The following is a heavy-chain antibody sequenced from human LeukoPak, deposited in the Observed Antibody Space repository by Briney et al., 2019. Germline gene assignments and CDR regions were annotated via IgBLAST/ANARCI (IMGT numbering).Heavy chain of an antibody. CDR2: INHSGST. D-gene: IGHD3-3*01. V-gene: IGHV4-34*01. Sequence: SETLSLTCAVYGGSFSGYYWSRIRQPPGKGLEWIGEINHSGSTNYNPSLKSRVTISVDTSKNQFSLKLSSVTAADTAVYYCARDTLLFWSGYSDWLDPWGQGTLVTVSS. CDR3: ARDTLLFWSGYSDWLDP. J-gene: IGHJ5*02. CDR1: GGSFSGYY.